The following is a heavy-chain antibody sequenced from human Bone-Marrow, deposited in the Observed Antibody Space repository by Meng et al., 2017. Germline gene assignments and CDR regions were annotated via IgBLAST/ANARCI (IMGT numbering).Heavy chain of an antibody. CDR3: ARDPLMYYYDSSGYTYFDY. J-gene: IGHJ4*02. V-gene: IGHV1-2*02. D-gene: IGHD3-22*01. CDR1: GYTFTGYY. CDR2: INPNSGGT. Sequence: ASVKVSCKASGYTFTGYYMHWVRQAPGQGLEWMGWINPNSGGTNYAQKFQGGVTMTRDTSISTAYMELSRLRSDDTAVYYCARDPLMYYYDSSGYTYFDYWGQGTLVTVSS.